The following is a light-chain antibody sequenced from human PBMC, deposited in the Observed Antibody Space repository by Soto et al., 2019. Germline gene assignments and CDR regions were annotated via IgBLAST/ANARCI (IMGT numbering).Light chain of an antibody. V-gene: IGKV3-15*01. CDR2: AAS. CDR1: QSVGSN. J-gene: IGKJ1*01. CDR3: QQYDDWPPWT. Sequence: EIVMTQSPATLSVSPGERFTLSCRASQSVGSNAAWYHQKPGQAPRLLIYAASTRATGVPARFSGSGSGTDFTLTISSLEPEDFAVYYCQQYDDWPPWTFGPGTKVDIK.